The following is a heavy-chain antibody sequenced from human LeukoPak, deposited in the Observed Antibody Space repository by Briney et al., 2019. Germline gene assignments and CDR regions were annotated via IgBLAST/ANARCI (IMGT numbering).Heavy chain of an antibody. Sequence: ASVKVSCKTSGYTFTAFYIHWVRQAPGQGLEWMGWMNPNSGGTKSTQTFQGRVTMTWDTSISTAYMELSRLNSDDTAVYYCARERHYDLDYWGQGALVTVSS. CDR1: GYTFTAFY. D-gene: IGHD4-17*01. J-gene: IGHJ4*02. CDR3: ARERHYDLDY. CDR2: MNPNSGGT. V-gene: IGHV1-2*02.